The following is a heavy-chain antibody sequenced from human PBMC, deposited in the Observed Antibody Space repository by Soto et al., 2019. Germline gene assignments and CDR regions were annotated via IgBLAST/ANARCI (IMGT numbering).Heavy chain of an antibody. Sequence: SETLSLTCTVSGGSISSGGYYWSWIRQHPWKGLEWIGYIYYSGSTYYNPSLKSRVTISVDTSKNQFSLKLSSVTAADTAVYYCAREVGYSYGYLGGYYYGMDVWGQGXTVTVPS. V-gene: IGHV4-31*03. J-gene: IGHJ6*02. CDR3: AREVGYSYGYLGGYYYGMDV. D-gene: IGHD5-18*01. CDR1: GGSISSGGYY. CDR2: IYYSGST.